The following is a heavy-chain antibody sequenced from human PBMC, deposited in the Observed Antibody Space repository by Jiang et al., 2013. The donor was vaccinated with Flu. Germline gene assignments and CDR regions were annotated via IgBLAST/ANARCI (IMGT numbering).Heavy chain of an antibody. CDR2: VYHSGDT. Sequence: GSGLVKPSETLSLACTVSGDSISRYSWSWIRQPPGKGLEWLGHVYHSGDTNYNPSLMSRVTISVDTSKNQFSLKLSSVTAADTAVYYCARVSTGHAAMVRPRAFDIWGQGTMVTVSS. V-gene: IGHV4-59*08. D-gene: IGHD5-18*01. CDR1: GDSISRYS. J-gene: IGHJ3*02. CDR3: ARVSTGHAAMVRPRAFDI.